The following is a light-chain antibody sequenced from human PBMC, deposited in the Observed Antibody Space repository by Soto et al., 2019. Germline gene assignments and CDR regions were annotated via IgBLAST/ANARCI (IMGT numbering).Light chain of an antibody. CDR1: QSVSSSY. CDR3: QQYVSLPIT. V-gene: IGKV3-20*01. CDR2: GAS. J-gene: IGKJ5*01. Sequence: EIVLTQSPRTLSLSLGGRATPSSRASQSVSSSYLAWYQQKPGQAPRLLIYGASSRATGIPDRFSGSGSGTDFTLTISRLEPEDFAVYYCQQYVSLPITFGQGTQLEIK.